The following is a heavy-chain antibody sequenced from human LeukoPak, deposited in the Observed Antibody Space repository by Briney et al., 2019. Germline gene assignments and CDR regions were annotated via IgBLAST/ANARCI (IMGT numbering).Heavy chain of an antibody. J-gene: IGHJ5*02. D-gene: IGHD3-22*01. CDR2: INPNSGGT. CDR3: ARADAARVYYYDSSGYSEP. CDR1: GYTFTGYY. Sequence: ASVKVSCKASGYTFTGYYMRWVRQAPGQGLEWMGWINPNSGGTNYAQKFQGRVTMTRDTSISTAYMELSRLRSDDTAVYYCARADAARVYYYDSSGYSEPWGQGTLVTVSS. V-gene: IGHV1-2*02.